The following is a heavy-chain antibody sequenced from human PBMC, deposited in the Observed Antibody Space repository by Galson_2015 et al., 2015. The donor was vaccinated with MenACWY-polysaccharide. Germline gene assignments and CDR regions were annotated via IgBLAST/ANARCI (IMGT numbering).Heavy chain of an antibody. V-gene: IGHV3-30-3*01. D-gene: IGHD6-13*01. CDR1: GFTFNSYA. J-gene: IGHJ4*02. Sequence: SLRLSCAASGFTFNSYAMHWVRQAPGKGLEWLAVISYDETNKYYADSVKGRFTISRDNSKNTLYLQMNSLRAEDTAVFYCARNPSRLDIAAASQWGQGALVSVYS. CDR2: ISYDETNK. CDR3: ARNPSRLDIAAASQ.